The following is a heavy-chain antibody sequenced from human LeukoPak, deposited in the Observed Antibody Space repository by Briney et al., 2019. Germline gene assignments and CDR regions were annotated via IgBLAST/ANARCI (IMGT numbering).Heavy chain of an antibody. CDR1: GYTFTSYG. Sequence: ASVKVSCKASGYTFTSYGISWVRQAPGQGLEWKGWISAYNGNTNYAQKLQGRVTMTTDTSTSTAYMELRSLRSDDTAVYYCARGSGRFLEWLEYYYYGMDVWGQGTTVTVSS. CDR2: ISAYNGNT. CDR3: ARGSGRFLEWLEYYYYGMDV. V-gene: IGHV1-18*01. J-gene: IGHJ6*02. D-gene: IGHD3-3*01.